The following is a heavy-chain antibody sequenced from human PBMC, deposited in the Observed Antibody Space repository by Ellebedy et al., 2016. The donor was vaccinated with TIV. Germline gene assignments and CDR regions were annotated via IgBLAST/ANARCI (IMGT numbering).Heavy chain of an antibody. CDR2: INPDHGNT. CDR1: GYSFSTYG. J-gene: IGHJ4*02. Sequence: AASVKVSCKASGYSFSTYGISWVRQAPGQGLEWMGWINPDHGNTHYAQRLQGRVTMTTDTSTSTAYMELRSLRSDDTAVYYCARAYSYILTGYLVPLDYWGQGTLVTVSS. V-gene: IGHV1-18*04. D-gene: IGHD3-9*01. CDR3: ARAYSYILTGYLVPLDY.